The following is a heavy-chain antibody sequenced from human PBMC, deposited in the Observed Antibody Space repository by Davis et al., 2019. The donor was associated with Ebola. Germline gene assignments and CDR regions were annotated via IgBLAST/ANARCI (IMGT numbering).Heavy chain of an antibody. Sequence: GESLKISCVASGFTFSNYCMNWVRQAPGKGLEWISYISTSSSSIYYADSVKGRFTISRDNAKNSLYLQMNSLRAEDTAVYYCARTAIFGVVIIIYYGMDVRGQGTTVTVSS. CDR1: GFTFSNYC. D-gene: IGHD3-3*01. J-gene: IGHJ6*02. CDR3: ARTAIFGVVIIIYYGMDV. CDR2: ISTSSSSI. V-gene: IGHV3-48*04.